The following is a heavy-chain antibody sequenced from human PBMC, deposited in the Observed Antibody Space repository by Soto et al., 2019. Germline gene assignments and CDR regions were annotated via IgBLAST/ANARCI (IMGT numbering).Heavy chain of an antibody. Sequence: SETLSLTCAVYGGSFSGYSWSWVRQPPGKGLEWIGEINHSGSTNYNPSLKSRVAISVDTSKNQFSLKLSSVTAADTAVYYCARGKTYCSGGSCYEQFDYWGQGSLVTV. V-gene: IGHV4-34*01. CDR2: INHSGST. CDR3: ARGKTYCSGGSCYEQFDY. J-gene: IGHJ4*02. CDR1: GGSFSGYS. D-gene: IGHD2-15*01.